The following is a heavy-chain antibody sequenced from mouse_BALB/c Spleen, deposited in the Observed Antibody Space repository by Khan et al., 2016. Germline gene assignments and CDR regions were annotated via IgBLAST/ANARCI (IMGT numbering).Heavy chain of an antibody. V-gene: IGHV3-2*02. D-gene: IGHD1-2*01. CDR3: ARTLLRLYYFDC. J-gene: IGHJ2*01. Sequence: EVQLQESGPGLVKPSQSLSLTCTVTGYSITSDYAWNWIRQFPGNKLEWMGYISYSGSTSYNPSLKSRISITRDTSKNQFFLQLNSVTTEDTATXCCARTLLRLYYFDCWGQGTTLTVSS. CDR2: ISYSGST. CDR1: GYSITSDYA.